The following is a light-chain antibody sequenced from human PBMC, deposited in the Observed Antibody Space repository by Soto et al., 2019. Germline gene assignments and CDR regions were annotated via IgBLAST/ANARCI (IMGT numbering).Light chain of an antibody. V-gene: IGKV1D-8*03. Sequence: VILMTQSPSLLSASTVDRVTISCRMSQVISSYLAWYQQKPGKAPKLLIYKASTLESGVPSRFSGSGSGPDFTLTISSLQPEDSATYFCQQLNSYPQTFGQGTRLET. J-gene: IGKJ5*01. CDR1: QVISSY. CDR2: KAS. CDR3: QQLNSYPQT.